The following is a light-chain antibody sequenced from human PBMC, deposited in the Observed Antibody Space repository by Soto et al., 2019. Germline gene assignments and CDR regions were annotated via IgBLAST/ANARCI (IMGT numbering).Light chain of an antibody. Sequence: DIQMTHSPSALSSSVGDRVTITCRASQTISRWLAWYQQKPGQAPKLLIYDASSLESGVPSRFSGSGSGTQFTLTISSLQPDDFATYYCQQYSSSSPYTFGQGTKVDIK. V-gene: IGKV1-5*01. J-gene: IGKJ2*01. CDR1: QTISRW. CDR3: QQYSSSSPYT. CDR2: DAS.